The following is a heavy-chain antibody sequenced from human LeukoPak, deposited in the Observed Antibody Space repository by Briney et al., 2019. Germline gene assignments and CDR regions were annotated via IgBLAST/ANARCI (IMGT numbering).Heavy chain of an antibody. J-gene: IGHJ4*02. V-gene: IGHV1-46*01. Sequence: ASVKVSCKASGYTFTSYYMHWVRQAPGQGLEWMGIINPSGGSTSYAQKFQGRVTMTRDMSTSTVYMELSRLRSDDTAVYYCARAVYQFGSGSYPYFRYAFDYWGQGTLVTVSS. D-gene: IGHD1-26*01. CDR2: INPSGGST. CDR3: ARAVYQFGSGSYPYFRYAFDY. CDR1: GYTFTSYY.